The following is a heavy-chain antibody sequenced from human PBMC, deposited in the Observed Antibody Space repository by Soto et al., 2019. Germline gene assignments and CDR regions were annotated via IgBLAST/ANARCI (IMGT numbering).Heavy chain of an antibody. CDR1: GFTFRTYW. V-gene: IGHV3-74*01. Sequence: EVQLVESGGGLVQPGGSLRLSCAASGFTFRTYWMHWVRQVEGKGLEWVSHTNTEGSGTSYADSVMGRFTISRDNAKNTLYLRMNNLRAQDTALYHCASPTVGGFARWGLGTLVPVPS. CDR2: TNTEGSGT. CDR3: ASPTVGGFAR. J-gene: IGHJ4*02. D-gene: IGHD4-17*01.